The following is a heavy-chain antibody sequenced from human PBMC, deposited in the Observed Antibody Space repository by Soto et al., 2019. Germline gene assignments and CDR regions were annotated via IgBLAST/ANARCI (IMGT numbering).Heavy chain of an antibody. CDR3: AKKGRESGSYYYYGMDV. CDR2: ISGSGGST. D-gene: IGHD1-26*01. V-gene: IGHV3-23*01. J-gene: IGHJ6*02. Sequence: HPGGSLRLSCAASGFTFSSYWMSWVRQAPGKGLGWVSAISGSGGSTYYADSVKGRFTISRDNSKNTLYLQMNSLRAEDTAVYYCAKKGRESGSYYYYGMDVWGQGTTVTVSS. CDR1: GFTFSSYW.